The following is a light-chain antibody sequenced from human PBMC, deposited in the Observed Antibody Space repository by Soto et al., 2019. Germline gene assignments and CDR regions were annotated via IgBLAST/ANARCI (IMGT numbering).Light chain of an antibody. Sequence: SYELAQAPSVSVAPGQTARITCGGDNIGSKSVHWYQQKPGQAPVLVIYDDSDRPSGSPERFSGSNSGTTATLTISTVDAGDEADFYCQVCDPGLDHRGVFGGGTQLTLL. CDR2: DDS. V-gene: IGLV3-21*02. J-gene: IGLJ3*02. CDR3: QVCDPGLDHRGV. CDR1: NIGSKS.